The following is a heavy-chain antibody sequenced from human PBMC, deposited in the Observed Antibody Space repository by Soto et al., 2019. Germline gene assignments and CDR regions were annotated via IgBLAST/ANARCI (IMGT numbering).Heavy chain of an antibody. D-gene: IGHD6-13*01. Sequence: GGSLRLSCAASEFTFSSYGMHWARQAPGKGLEWVAVISYDGSNKYYADSVKGRFIISRDNSKNTLDLHMNSLRGEDTAVYYCAKGRGSTWYTAPDIWGQGTMVTVSS. V-gene: IGHV3-30*18. CDR1: EFTFSSYG. J-gene: IGHJ3*02. CDR2: ISYDGSNK. CDR3: AKGRGSTWYTAPDI.